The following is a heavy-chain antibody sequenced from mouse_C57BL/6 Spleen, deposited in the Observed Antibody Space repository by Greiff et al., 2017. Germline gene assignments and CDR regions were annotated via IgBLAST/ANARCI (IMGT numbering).Heavy chain of an antibody. D-gene: IGHD1-1*01. CDR1: GYKFTDYA. CDR3: ARGSTVVATDAY. J-gene: IGHJ3*01. V-gene: IGHV1-67*01. Sequence: QVQLQQSGPELVRPGVSVKISCTGSGYKFTDYAMHWVKQSHAKSLEWMGVISTYYGDASYNQKFQDKATMTVDNSSSTAYMELARLTSEDSAVSYCARGSTVVATDAYWGQGTLVTVSA. CDR2: ISTYYGDA.